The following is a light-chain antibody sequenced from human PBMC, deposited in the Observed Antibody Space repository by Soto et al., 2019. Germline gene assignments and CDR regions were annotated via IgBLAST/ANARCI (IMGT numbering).Light chain of an antibody. Sequence: DIQMTQSPSSLSASVGDRVTITCRASQGISNYLAWYQQKPGKVPKLLIYAASTLQSGVPSRFSGSGSGTDVTLTISSLQPEDVATYYCQQYNSAPPFTFGPGTKVDIK. J-gene: IGKJ3*01. CDR1: QGISNY. CDR3: QQYNSAPPFT. CDR2: AAS. V-gene: IGKV1-27*01.